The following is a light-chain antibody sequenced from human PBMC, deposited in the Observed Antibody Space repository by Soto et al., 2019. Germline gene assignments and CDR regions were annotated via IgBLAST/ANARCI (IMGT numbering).Light chain of an antibody. CDR3: QQYVNWPPYT. J-gene: IGKJ2*01. V-gene: IGKV3-15*01. CDR1: ESVSSN. CDR2: GAS. Sequence: EIVMTQSPATLSVSPGERATLSCRASESVSSNLAWYQQKPGQAPRLLIYGASTRATGIPARFSGIGSGTVFALTISSLQSEDFAVYYCQQYVNWPPYTFGQGNKVDIK.